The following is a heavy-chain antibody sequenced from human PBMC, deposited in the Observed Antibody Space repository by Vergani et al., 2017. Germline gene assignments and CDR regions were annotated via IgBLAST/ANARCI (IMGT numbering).Heavy chain of an antibody. D-gene: IGHD4-11*01. CDR2: ISYDGSNK. V-gene: IGHV3-30*18. Sequence: QVQLVESGGVVVQPGRSLRLSCAASGFTFSSYGMHWVRQAPGKGLEWVAVISYDGSNKYYADSVKGRFTISRDNSKNTLYLQMNSLRAEDTAVYYCAKDPSSPTVTSDYYYYYGMDVWGHGTTVTVSS. J-gene: IGHJ6*02. CDR3: AKDPSSPTVTSDYYYYYGMDV. CDR1: GFTFSSYG.